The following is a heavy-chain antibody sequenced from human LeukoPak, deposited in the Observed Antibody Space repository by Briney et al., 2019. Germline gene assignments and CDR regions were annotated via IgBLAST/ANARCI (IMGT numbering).Heavy chain of an antibody. J-gene: IGHJ6*02. CDR2: MSSSGSTI. V-gene: IGHV3-48*03. D-gene: IGHD3-22*01. Sequence: PGGSLRLSCAASGFTFSSYEMNWVRQAPGKGLEWVSYMSSSGSTIYYADSVKGRFTISRDNAKNSLYLQMNSLRAEDTAVYYCARDTQCHYYDSSGYYGGSYYYYGMDVWGQGTTVTVSS. CDR3: ARDTQCHYYDSSGYYGGSYYYYGMDV. CDR1: GFTFSSYE.